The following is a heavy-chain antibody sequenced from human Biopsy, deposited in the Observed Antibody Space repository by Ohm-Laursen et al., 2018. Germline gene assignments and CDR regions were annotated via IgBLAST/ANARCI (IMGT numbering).Heavy chain of an antibody. V-gene: IGHV3-53*01. CDR2: IYSGDST. J-gene: IGHJ4*02. CDR3: ARATYSSGHKIDS. Sequence: SLRLSCAVTGFVVSGTQMSWVRQAPRKGLEWVSVIYSGDSTYYADSVKGRFTISRDESKNTLYLQMNRLRAEDTAVYHCARATYSSGHKIDSWGQGTLVTVSS. CDR1: GFVVSGTQ. D-gene: IGHD6-25*01.